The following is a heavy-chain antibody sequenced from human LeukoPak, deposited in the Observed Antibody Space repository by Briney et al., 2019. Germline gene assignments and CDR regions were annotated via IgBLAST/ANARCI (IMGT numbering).Heavy chain of an antibody. CDR1: GFTFSSYA. Sequence: GGSLRLSCAASGFTFSSYAMSWVRQAPGKGLEWVSGISGSGGSTNYADSVKGRFTISRDNSKNTLYLQMNSLRAEDTSVYYGAKDAPFGGVIAMYYFDYWGQGTLVTVSS. CDR3: AKDAPFGGVIAMYYFDY. D-gene: IGHD3-16*02. J-gene: IGHJ4*02. V-gene: IGHV3-23*01. CDR2: ISGSGGST.